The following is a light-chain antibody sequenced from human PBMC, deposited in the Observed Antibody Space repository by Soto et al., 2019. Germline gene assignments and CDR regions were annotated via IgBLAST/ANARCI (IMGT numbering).Light chain of an antibody. Sequence: QSALTQPASVSGSPGQSITISCTGTSSDIGGSNYVSWYQQHPGKAPKLMIYEVSNRPSGISNRFSGSKSGNTASLTISGIQAEDEADYYCSSYTSSSTLYVFGTGTKLT. V-gene: IGLV2-14*01. CDR1: SSDIGGSNY. CDR3: SSYTSSSTLYV. J-gene: IGLJ1*01. CDR2: EVS.